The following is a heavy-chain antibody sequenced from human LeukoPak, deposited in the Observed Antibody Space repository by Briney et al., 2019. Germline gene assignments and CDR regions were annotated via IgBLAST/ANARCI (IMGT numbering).Heavy chain of an antibody. J-gene: IGHJ4*02. V-gene: IGHV7-4-1*02. CDR3: ARGWFGEISYYFDY. CDR2: INTNTGNP. CDR1: GYTFTTYV. D-gene: IGHD3-10*01. Sequence: GASVKVSCKASGYTFTTYVINWVRQAPGQGLEWMGWINTNTGNPTYAQGFTGRFVFSLDTSVTTAYLQISSLKAEDTAVYYCARGWFGEISYYFDYWGQGTLVTVSS.